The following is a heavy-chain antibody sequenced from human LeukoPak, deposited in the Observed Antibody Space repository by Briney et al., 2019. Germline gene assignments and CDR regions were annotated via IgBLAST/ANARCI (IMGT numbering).Heavy chain of an antibody. Sequence: AASVKVSCKASGYSFTNYGIIWVRQTPGQGLQWMGWISAHNGNTNYAQKLQGRDTLTTDTSTSTVYMELRSLTSDDTAVYYCARAETTLLLNYWGQGTLVTVSS. V-gene: IGHV1-18*01. CDR3: ARAETTLLLNY. D-gene: IGHD4-11*01. J-gene: IGHJ4*02. CDR2: ISAHNGNT. CDR1: GYSFTNYG.